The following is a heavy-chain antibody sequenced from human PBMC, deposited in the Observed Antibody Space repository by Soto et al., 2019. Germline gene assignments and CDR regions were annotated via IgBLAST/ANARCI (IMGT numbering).Heavy chain of an antibody. V-gene: IGHV1-46*03. J-gene: IGHJ5*02. Sequence: GASVKVSCKASGYTFTRYYMHWVRQAPGQGLEWMGIINPSGGSRRYAQKFQGRVTMTSDTSTSTVYMDLSSLRSEDMAVYYCARDRTGGYDFWSGKLNWFDPWGQGTLVTVSS. CDR1: GYTFTRYY. CDR2: INPSGGSR. D-gene: IGHD3-3*01. CDR3: ARDRTGGYDFWSGKLNWFDP.